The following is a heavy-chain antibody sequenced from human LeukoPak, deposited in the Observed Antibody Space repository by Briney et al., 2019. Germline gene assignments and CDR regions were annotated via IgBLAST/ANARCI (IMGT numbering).Heavy chain of an antibody. CDR1: GFTFSRYW. J-gene: IGHJ4*02. CDR3: ARDLPSEWELLN. V-gene: IGHV3-74*01. CDR2: INTDGIST. D-gene: IGHD1-26*01. Sequence: GGSLRLSCAASGFTFSRYWMHWVRQAPGKGLVWVSRINTDGISTSYADSVKGRFTISRDNAKNTLYLQMNSLKAEDTAVYYCARDLPSEWELLNWAQGPLVTVSS.